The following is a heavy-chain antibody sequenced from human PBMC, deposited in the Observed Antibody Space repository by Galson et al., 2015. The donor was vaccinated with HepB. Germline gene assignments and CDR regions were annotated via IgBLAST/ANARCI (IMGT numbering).Heavy chain of an antibody. CDR2: ISGNGGGT. J-gene: IGHJ4*02. Sequence: SLRLSCAASGFGFSGHAMNWVRQAPGKGLEWVSAISGNGGGTYYADSVKGRFTISRDNSKNAVYLQMSSLRAEDTALYYCARGVGSCAGTFCYPNHFDHWGQGTLVTVSS. CDR1: GFGFSGHA. D-gene: IGHD3-16*01. CDR3: ARGVGSCAGTFCYPNHFDH. V-gene: IGHV3-23*01.